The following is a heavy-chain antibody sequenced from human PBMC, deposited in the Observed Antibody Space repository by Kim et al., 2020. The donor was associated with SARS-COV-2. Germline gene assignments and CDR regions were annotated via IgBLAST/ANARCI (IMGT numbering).Heavy chain of an antibody. Sequence: GGSLRLSCAASGFTLSSYGMYWVRQAPGKGLEWVAVIWYDGSNKYYADSVKGRFTISRDNSKNTLYLQMNSLRAEDTAVYYCARDQRGVYPMVRAPRDGMDVWGQGTTVTVSS. D-gene: IGHD3-10*01. V-gene: IGHV3-33*01. CDR2: IWYDGSNK. CDR1: GFTLSSYG. J-gene: IGHJ6*02. CDR3: ARDQRGVYPMVRAPRDGMDV.